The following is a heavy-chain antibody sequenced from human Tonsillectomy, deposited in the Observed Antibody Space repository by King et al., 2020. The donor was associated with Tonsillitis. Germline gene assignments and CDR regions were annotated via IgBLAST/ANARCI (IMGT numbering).Heavy chain of an antibody. Sequence: DVQLVESGGGVVRPGGSLRVSCAASGWNFDDYGMSWVRQAPGKGLEWVSGISWYGGTTGYADSVKGRFTISRDNAKNSLHLQMNSLRAADTALYHCPRGGIAAFYDYYYMDGWGKGTTVTVSS. CDR3: PRGGIAAFYDYYYMDG. CDR1: GWNFDDYG. J-gene: IGHJ6*03. V-gene: IGHV3-20*01. D-gene: IGHD6-13*01. CDR2: ISWYGGTT.